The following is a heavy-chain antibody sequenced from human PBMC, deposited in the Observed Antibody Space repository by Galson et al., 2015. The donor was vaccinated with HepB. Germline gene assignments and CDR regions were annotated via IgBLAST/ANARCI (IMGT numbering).Heavy chain of an antibody. CDR3: ARGGKEGGRIAAKLVLTLPFDP. J-gene: IGHJ5*02. D-gene: IGHD6-13*01. Sequence: SVKVSCKASGYTFTSYYMHWVRQAPGQGLEWMGIINPSGDSTSYAQKFQGRVTMTRDTSTSTVYMELSSLRSEDTAVYYCARGGKEGGRIAAKLVLTLPFDPWGQGTLVTVSS. V-gene: IGHV1-46*03. CDR1: GYTFTSYY. CDR2: INPSGDST.